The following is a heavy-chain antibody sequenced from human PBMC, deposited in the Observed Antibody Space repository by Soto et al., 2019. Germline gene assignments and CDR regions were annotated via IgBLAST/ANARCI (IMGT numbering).Heavy chain of an antibody. V-gene: IGHV3-33*01. CDR1: GFTFISYG. Sequence: PGGSLRLSCAASGFTFISYGMHWVRQAPGKGLEWVAVIWYDGSNKYYADSVKGRFTISRDNSKNTLYLQMNSLRAEDTAVYYCARDYGPRTPLDYWGQGTLVTVSS. J-gene: IGHJ4*02. CDR2: IWYDGSNK. D-gene: IGHD3-16*01. CDR3: ARDYGPRTPLDY.